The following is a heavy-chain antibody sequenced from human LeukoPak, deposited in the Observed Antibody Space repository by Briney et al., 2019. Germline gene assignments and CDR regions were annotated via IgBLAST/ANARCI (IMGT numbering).Heavy chain of an antibody. CDR3: ARHRGSNLNRSFDF. CDR2: IFYSGST. Sequence: SETLSLTCNVSGGSIVGYYWGWIRQPPGKGLEWIASIFYSGSTNSNSSLKSRVTISLDTSKNQFSLKLSSVTAADTAMYYCARHRGSNLNRSFDFWGQGALVTVSS. D-gene: IGHD1-14*01. J-gene: IGHJ4*02. V-gene: IGHV4-59*08. CDR1: GGSIVGYY.